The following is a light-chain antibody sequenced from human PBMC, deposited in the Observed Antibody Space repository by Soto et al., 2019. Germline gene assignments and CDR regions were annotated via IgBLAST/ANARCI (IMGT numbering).Light chain of an antibody. V-gene: IGKV1-39*01. CDR2: AAT. J-gene: IGKJ5*01. Sequence: DIQMTQSPPSLSASVGDRVSITCRASQSISTYLNWYQQKPGKAPKLLIYAATTLQSGVPSRFSGSGSGTDFTLIISSLQPEDLATFYCQQSYDIPITCGQGTRLEIK. CDR1: QSISTY. CDR3: QQSYDIPIT.